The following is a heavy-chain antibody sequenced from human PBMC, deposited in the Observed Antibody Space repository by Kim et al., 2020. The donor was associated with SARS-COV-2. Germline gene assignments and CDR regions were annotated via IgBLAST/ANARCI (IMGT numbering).Heavy chain of an antibody. V-gene: IGHV3-30*18. Sequence: GGSLRLSCAASGFTFSSYGMHWVRQAPGKGLEWVAVISYDGSNKYYADSVKGRFTISRDNSKNTLYLQMNSLRAEDTAVYYCAKEGLEGDNYYYYGMDVWGQGTTVTVSS. J-gene: IGHJ6*02. CDR1: GFTFSSYG. CDR3: AKEGLEGDNYYYYGMDV. CDR2: ISYDGSNK. D-gene: IGHD1-1*01.